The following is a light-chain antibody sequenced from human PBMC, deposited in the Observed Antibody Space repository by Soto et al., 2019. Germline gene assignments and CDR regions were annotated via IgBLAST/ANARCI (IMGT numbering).Light chain of an antibody. V-gene: IGLV2-23*01. CDR1: SSDVGYYTL. CDR3: CSYAGTRTYV. J-gene: IGLJ1*01. Sequence: QSVLTQPASVSGSPGQSITISCTGTSSDVGYYTLVSWYQQHPGKAPTLMIYEGSERPSGVSNRFSGSKSGSTASLTISGLQAEDEADYYCCSYAGTRTYVFGTGTKLTVL. CDR2: EGS.